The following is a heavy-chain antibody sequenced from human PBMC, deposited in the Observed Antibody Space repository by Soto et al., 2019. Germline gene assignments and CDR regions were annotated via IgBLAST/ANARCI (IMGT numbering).Heavy chain of an antibody. CDR2: IGGSGGGT. Sequence: GGSLRLSCAASVITLSSSWMTWVRQAPGRGLEWVSAIGGSGGGTQYADSVKGRFTISRDNSKNTLYLQMNSLRADDTAVYYCARGREGGILPWGYSAYDYWGPGTLVTVSS. CDR3: ARGREGGILPWGYSAYDY. D-gene: IGHD5-12*01. J-gene: IGHJ4*02. V-gene: IGHV3-23*01. CDR1: VITLSSSW.